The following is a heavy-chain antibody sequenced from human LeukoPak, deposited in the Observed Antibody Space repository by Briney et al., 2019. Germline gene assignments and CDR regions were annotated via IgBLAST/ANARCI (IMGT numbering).Heavy chain of an antibody. J-gene: IGHJ4*02. Sequence: ASVKVSCKASGYTFTGFYIHWVRQAPGQGLEWMGWINPYSGDTKYAKRFQGRVTMARDTSITTAYMELSRLGSDDTAVYFCARAESRVIVATVFDYWGQGTLVTVSS. CDR1: GYTFTGFY. CDR3: ARAESRVIVATVFDY. V-gene: IGHV1-2*02. CDR2: INPYSGDT. D-gene: IGHD5-12*01.